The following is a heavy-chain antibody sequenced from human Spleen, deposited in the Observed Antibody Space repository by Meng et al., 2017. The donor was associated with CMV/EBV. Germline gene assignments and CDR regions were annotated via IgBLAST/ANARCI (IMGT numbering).Heavy chain of an antibody. CDR3: ARGESYDILTGYYPLIGAFDI. D-gene: IGHD3-9*01. Sequence: GSLRLSCTVSGCSVTNEHSYWSWIRQSPGKGLEWIGHLYYSGNTNYNPSLKSRVTISADTSKNQFSLRLSAVIAADTAVYYCARGESYDILTGYYPLIGAFDIWGQGKMVTVSS. CDR2: LYYSGNT. V-gene: IGHV4-61*01. CDR1: GCSVTNEHSY. J-gene: IGHJ3*02.